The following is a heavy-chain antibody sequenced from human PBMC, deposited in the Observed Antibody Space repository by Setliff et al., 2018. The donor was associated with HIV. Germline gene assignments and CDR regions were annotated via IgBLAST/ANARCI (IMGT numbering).Heavy chain of an antibody. D-gene: IGHD1-26*01. J-gene: IGHJ4*02. CDR3: ARGKGGLVGPAEFDY. CDR1: GETFSGYY. CDR2: INHTGNT. Sequence: PSETLSLTCSVYGETFSGYYWSWIRQPPGKGLEWIGEINHTGNTQYNPSLKSRVTMSEETSKNQFSLKLKSVTAADTAIYFCARGKGGLVGPAEFDYWGPGTL. V-gene: IGHV4-34*08.